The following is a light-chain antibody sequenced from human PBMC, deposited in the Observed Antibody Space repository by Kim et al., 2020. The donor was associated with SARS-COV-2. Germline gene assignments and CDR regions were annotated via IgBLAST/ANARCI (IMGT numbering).Light chain of an antibody. Sequence: SSELTQDPAVSVALGQTVRITCQGDSLRSYYASRYQQKPGQAPVLVIYGKNNRPSGIPDRFSGSSSGNTASLTITGAQAEDEADYYCNSRDSSGNHPPYV. CDR1: SLRSYY. J-gene: IGLJ1*01. CDR2: GKN. V-gene: IGLV3-19*01. CDR3: NSRDSSGNHPPYV.